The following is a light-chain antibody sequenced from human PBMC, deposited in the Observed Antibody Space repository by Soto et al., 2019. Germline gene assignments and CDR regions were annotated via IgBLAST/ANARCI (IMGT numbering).Light chain of an antibody. CDR3: CSYAGSYTLL. V-gene: IGLV2-11*01. CDR2: DVT. J-gene: IGLJ7*01. CDR1: SSNVGVYNY. Sequence: QSVLTQPRSVSGSPGQSISISCSGTSSNVGVYNYVSWYQHLPGRAREVIIYDVTKRPSGVPDRFSGSKPGKTASLTISGLQAEDEAEYYCCSYAGSYTLLFGGGTPLTVL.